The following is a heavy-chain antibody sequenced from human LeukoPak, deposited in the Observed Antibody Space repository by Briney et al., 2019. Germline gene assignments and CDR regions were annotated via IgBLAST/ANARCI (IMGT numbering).Heavy chain of an antibody. Sequence: ASVKVSCKASGGTFSSYAISWVRQAPGQGLEWMGRIIPILGIANYAQKFQGRVTITADKSTSTAYMELSSLRSEDTAVYYCARDGAPYGSGSYYNDYWGQGTLVTVSS. V-gene: IGHV1-69*04. J-gene: IGHJ4*02. D-gene: IGHD3-10*01. CDR3: ARDGAPYGSGSYYNDY. CDR1: GGTFSSYA. CDR2: IIPILGIA.